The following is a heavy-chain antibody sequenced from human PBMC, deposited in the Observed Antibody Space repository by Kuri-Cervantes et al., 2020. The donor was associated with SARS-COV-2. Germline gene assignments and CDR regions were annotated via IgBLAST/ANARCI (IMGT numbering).Heavy chain of an antibody. V-gene: IGHV3-21*01. CDR2: ISSSSSYI. CDR3: ARGGRHGSGSRGSSDWFDP. Sequence: GESLKISCAASGFTFSSYSMNWVRQAPGKGLEWVSSISSSSSYIYYADSVKGRFTISRDNAKNSLYLQMNSLRAEDTAVYYCARGGRHGSGSRGSSDWFDPWGQGTTVTVSS. CDR1: GFTFSSYS. D-gene: IGHD3-10*01. J-gene: IGHJ5*01.